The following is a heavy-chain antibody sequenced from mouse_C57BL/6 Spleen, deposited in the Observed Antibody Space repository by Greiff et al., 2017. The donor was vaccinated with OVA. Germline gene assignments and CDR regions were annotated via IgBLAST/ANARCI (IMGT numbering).Heavy chain of an antibody. CDR3: ARGIKDGSSPFAY. Sequence: QVQLQQSGAELARPGASVKLSCKASGYTFTSYGISWVKQRTGQGLEWIGEIYPRSGNTYYNEKFKGKATLTADKSSSTAYMELRSLTSEDSAVYFCARGIKDGSSPFAYWGQGTLVTVSA. J-gene: IGHJ3*01. D-gene: IGHD1-1*01. CDR2: IYPRSGNT. CDR1: GYTFTSYG. V-gene: IGHV1-81*01.